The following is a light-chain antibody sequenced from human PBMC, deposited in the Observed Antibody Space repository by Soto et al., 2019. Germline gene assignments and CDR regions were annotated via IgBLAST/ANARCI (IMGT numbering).Light chain of an antibody. V-gene: IGKV1-5*01. CDR3: QEYDTDSPWT. CDR1: QTISSW. CDR2: AAS. J-gene: IGKJ1*01. Sequence: DIQMTQSPSTLSGSVGDRVTITCRASQTISSWLAWYQQKPGKAPKLLIYAASTLESGVPSRFSGSGSGTEFTLTISSLQPDDFATYYCQEYDTDSPWTFGPGTKVDNK.